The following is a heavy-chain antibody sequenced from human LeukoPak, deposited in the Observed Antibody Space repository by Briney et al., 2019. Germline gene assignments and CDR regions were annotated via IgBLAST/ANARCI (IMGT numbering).Heavy chain of an antibody. CDR1: GFTFSSYG. V-gene: IGHV3-30*02. D-gene: IGHD1-26*01. J-gene: IGHJ4*02. CDR3: AVPPEGELPLGGYYFDY. Sequence: GGSLRLSCAASGFTFSSYGIHWVRQAPGKGLEWVAFIRYDGSNKYYADSVKGRFTISRDNSKNTLYLQMNSLRAEDTAVYYCAVPPEGELPLGGYYFDYWGQGTLVTVSS. CDR2: IRYDGSNK.